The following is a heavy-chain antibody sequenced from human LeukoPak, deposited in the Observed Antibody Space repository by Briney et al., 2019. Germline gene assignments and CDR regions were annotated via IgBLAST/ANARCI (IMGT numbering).Heavy chain of an antibody. D-gene: IGHD3-10*01. Sequence: PSQTLSLTCAVSGGSISSGGYSWSWIRQPPGKGLEWIGYIYYSGSTYCNPSLKSRFTISLDTSKNQFSLKLSSVTAADTAVYYCARDPVPYSKRITMVRGVIIGFDYWGQATLVTVSS. CDR1: GGSISSGGYS. CDR3: ARDPVPYSKRITMVRGVIIGFDY. V-gene: IGHV4-30-4*07. J-gene: IGHJ4*02. CDR2: IYYSGST.